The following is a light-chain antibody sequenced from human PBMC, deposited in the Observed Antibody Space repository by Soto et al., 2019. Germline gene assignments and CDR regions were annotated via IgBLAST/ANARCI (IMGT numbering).Light chain of an antibody. V-gene: IGKV3-20*01. CDR3: KQYVSSPWT. Sequence: EIVLTQSPGTLSLSPGERATLSCRASQSVSSSYLAWYQQKPSHAPRLLIYVASSRATGIPSRFSGSGFGKDFTLTISRLEPEDFAVYYCKQYVSSPWTFGQGTKVEMK. J-gene: IGKJ1*01. CDR2: VAS. CDR1: QSVSSSY.